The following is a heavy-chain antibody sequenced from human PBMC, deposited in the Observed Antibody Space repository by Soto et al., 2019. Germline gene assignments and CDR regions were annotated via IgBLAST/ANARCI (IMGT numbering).Heavy chain of an antibody. V-gene: IGHV1-18*01. CDR2: SSAYNGNT. CDR1: GYTFSSYH. J-gene: IGHJ4*02. Sequence: QLQLVQSGAEVKKPGASVKVSCKASGYTFSSYHITWVRQAPGQGLGWMGWSSAYNGNTTYAQNLQGRVTMTTDPPTTTAYMALRGLRSDDTAVYYCARDLPPVDYWGQGTLVTVSS. CDR3: ARDLPPVDY.